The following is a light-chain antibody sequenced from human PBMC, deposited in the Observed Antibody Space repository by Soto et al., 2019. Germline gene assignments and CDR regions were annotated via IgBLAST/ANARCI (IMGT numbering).Light chain of an antibody. CDR2: WAS. CDR3: QQYYTIPPWT. CDR1: QSLLYSSTNKNY. J-gene: IGKJ1*01. V-gene: IGKV4-1*01. Sequence: DIVLTQSPDSLTVSLGERATINCKSSQSLLYSSTNKNYLAWYQQKPGQPPKLLIYWASTRESGVPDRFSGSGAGKDFTLTITSLQAEDVAVYYCQQYYTIPPWTFGQGTKVEIK.